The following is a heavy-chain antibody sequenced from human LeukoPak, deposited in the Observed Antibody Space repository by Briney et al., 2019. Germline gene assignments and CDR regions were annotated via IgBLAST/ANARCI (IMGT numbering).Heavy chain of an antibody. J-gene: IGHJ6*03. CDR2: IIPILGIA. CDR3: ATVRATGLLDYYYYYMDV. Sequence: SVKVSCKASGGTFSSYTISWVRQAPGHGLEWMGRIIPILGIANYAQKFQGRVTITADKSTSTAYMELSSLRSEDTAVYYCATVRATGLLDYYYYYMDVWGKGTTVTVSS. D-gene: IGHD1-26*01. V-gene: IGHV1-69*02. CDR1: GGTFSSYT.